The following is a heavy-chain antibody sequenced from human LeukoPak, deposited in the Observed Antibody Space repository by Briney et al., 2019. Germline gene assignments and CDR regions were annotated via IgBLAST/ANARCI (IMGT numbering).Heavy chain of an antibody. J-gene: IGHJ6*02. Sequence: GGSLRLSCAASGFTFGSYWMHWVRLGPGKGLVWLSRINSDGSIISDADSVKGRFTISRNNAKNTLYLQMNSLRAEDTGVYYCARALDGYTRVAMDVWGQGTTVTVSS. CDR1: GFTFGSYW. V-gene: IGHV3-74*01. D-gene: IGHD5-24*01. CDR2: INSDGSII. CDR3: ARALDGYTRVAMDV.